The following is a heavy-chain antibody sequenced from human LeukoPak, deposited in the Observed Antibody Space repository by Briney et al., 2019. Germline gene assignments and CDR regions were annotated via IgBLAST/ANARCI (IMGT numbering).Heavy chain of an antibody. CDR3: ARQAESRIAVAATGLYYFDY. Sequence: SETLSLTCTASGGSISSTSYYWGWIRQPPGKGLEWIGTIYYTGSTYYNPSLKSRVTISVDRSKNQFSLKLRSVTAADTAVYYCARQAESRIAVAATGLYYFDYWGQGTLVTVSS. J-gene: IGHJ4*02. V-gene: IGHV4-39*01. CDR2: IYYTGST. CDR1: GGSISSTSYY. D-gene: IGHD6-19*01.